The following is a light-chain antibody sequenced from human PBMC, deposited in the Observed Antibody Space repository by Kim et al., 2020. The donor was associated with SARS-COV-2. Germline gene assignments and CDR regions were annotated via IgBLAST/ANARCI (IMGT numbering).Light chain of an antibody. J-gene: IGLJ2*01. Sequence: GGTVTPPCASSTGAVTSGYYPNWFQQKPGQAPRALIYSTSNEHSWTPARFSGSLLGGKAALTLSGVQPEDEAEYYCLLYYGGAQLVFGGGTQLTVL. V-gene: IGLV7-43*01. CDR2: STS. CDR1: TGAVTSGYY. CDR3: LLYYGGAQLV.